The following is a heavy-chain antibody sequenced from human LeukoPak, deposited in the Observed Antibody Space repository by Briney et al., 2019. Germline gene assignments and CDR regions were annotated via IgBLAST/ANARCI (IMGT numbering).Heavy chain of an antibody. CDR2: ISAYNGNT. CDR1: GYTFSDHG. V-gene: IGHV1-18*01. D-gene: IGHD1-26*01. Sequence: ASVKVSCKASGYTFSDHGFSWVRQAPGQGLEWMGWISAYNGNTNYAQKLQGRVTMTTDTSTSTAYMELRSLRSDDTAVYYCARDLGVVGAHWTEFDYWGQGTLVTVSS. CDR3: ARDLGVVGAHWTEFDY. J-gene: IGHJ4*02.